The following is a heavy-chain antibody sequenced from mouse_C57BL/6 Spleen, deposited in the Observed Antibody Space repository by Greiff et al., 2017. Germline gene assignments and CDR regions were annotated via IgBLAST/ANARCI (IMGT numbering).Heavy chain of an antibody. CDR2: IYPRSGNT. Sequence: QVQLQQSGAELARPGASVKLSCKASGYTFISYGISWVKQRTGQGLEWIGEIYPRSGNTYYNEKFKGKATLTADKSSSTAYMELRSLTSEDSAVYFCARDDYDVGWYFDVWGTGTTVTVSS. J-gene: IGHJ1*03. D-gene: IGHD2-4*01. CDR1: GYTFISYG. V-gene: IGHV1-81*01. CDR3: ARDDYDVGWYFDV.